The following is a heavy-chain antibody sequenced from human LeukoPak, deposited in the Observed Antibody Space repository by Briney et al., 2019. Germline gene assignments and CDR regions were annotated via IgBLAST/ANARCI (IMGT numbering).Heavy chain of an antibody. CDR1: GWTFSWDY. CDR3: ARGKDEPNYYYYYMDV. D-gene: IGHD1-14*01. Sequence: SETLSLTCAVYGWTFSWDYWNWIRQPPGKGLEWIGEINHSGSTNYNPSLKSRVTISVDTSKNKLYLKLSSVTAEEKAVYYYARGKDEPNYYYYYMDVWGKGTTVTVSS. J-gene: IGHJ6*03. CDR2: INHSGST. V-gene: IGHV4-34*01.